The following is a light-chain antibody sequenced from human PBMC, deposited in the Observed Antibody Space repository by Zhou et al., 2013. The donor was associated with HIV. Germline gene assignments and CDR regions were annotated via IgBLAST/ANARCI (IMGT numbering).Light chain of an antibody. CDR2: HTS. CDR1: QSVGSN. CDR3: QQYNDWPPVT. Sequence: EVVMTQSPATLSVSPGERATLSCRASQSVGSNLAWYQQKPGQAPRLLIYHTSTRDTGIPARFSGSGSGTEFTLTINSLQSEDFAVYYCQQYNDWPPVTFGQGTEGG. V-gene: IGKV3-15*01. J-gene: IGKJ1*01.